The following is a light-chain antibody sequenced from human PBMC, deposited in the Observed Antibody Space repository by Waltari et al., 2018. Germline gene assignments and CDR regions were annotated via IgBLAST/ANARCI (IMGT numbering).Light chain of an antibody. CDR2: EVT. Sequence: QSALTQPASVSGSPGQSITISCTGTSSDIGGYNRVSWYQQYPGRAPKLIIFEVTKRPSGVSNRFSGSKSGSTASLTSSGVQAEDEADYYCCSYGTGSTYVFGTGTKVTVL. V-gene: IGLV2-23*02. J-gene: IGLJ1*01. CDR3: CSYGTGSTYV. CDR1: SSDIGGYNR.